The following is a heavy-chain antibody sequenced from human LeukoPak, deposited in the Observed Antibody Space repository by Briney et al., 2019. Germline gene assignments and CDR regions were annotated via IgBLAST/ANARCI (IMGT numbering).Heavy chain of an antibody. CDR1: GFTFSSYE. CDR3: ARGNYGGAGDY. CDR2: ISSSGSTI. Sequence: GGSLRLSCAASGFTFSSYEMNWVRQAPGKGLEWVSYISSSGSTIYYADSVKGRFTISRDNAKNSLYLQMNSLRAEDTAVYYCARGNYGGAGDYWGQGTLVTVSS. V-gene: IGHV3-48*03. D-gene: IGHD4-23*01. J-gene: IGHJ4*02.